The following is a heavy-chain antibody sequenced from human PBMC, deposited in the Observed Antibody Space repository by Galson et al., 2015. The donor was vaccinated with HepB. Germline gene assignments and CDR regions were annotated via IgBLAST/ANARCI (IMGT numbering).Heavy chain of an antibody. CDR3: ARGPYYTGWQYEKKRAPLTY. CDR1: GFTFTSYV. CDR2: ISFDGSTQ. V-gene: IGHV3-30-3*01. Sequence: SLRLSCAASGFTFTSYVMHWVRQAPDKGLEWVAVISFDGSTQYYADSVKGRFSISTDNSKDTLYLHMNNLRPEDTAVYFCARGPYYTGWQYEKKRAPLTYWGQGTQVTVS. D-gene: IGHD2-8*02. J-gene: IGHJ4*02.